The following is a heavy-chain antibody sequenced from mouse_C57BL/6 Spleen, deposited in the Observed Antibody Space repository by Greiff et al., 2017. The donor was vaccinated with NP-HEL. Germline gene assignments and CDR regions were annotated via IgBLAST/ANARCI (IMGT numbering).Heavy chain of an antibody. D-gene: IGHD1-1*01. Sequence: VQLQQSGPELVKPGASVKISCKASGYTFTDYYMNWVKQSHGKSLEWIGDINPNNGGTSYNQKFKGKATLTVDKSSSTAYMELRSLTSEDSAVYYCARRHYYGSLDYWGQGTTLTVSS. CDR3: ARRHYYGSLDY. CDR2: INPNNGGT. CDR1: GYTFTDYY. J-gene: IGHJ2*01. V-gene: IGHV1-26*01.